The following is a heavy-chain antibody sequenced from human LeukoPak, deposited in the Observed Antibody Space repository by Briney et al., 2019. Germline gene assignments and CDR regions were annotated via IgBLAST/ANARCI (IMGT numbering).Heavy chain of an antibody. D-gene: IGHD6-6*01. CDR3: ARAGYITSPLDY. Sequence: GESLKISCQGSGYSFTSYWIGWVRQMPGKGLEWMGIIQPGDSDTRYSPSFQGQVTLSADKSISTAYLQWSSLKASDTAIYFCARAGYITSPLDYWGQGTLVTVSS. CDR1: GYSFTSYW. CDR2: IQPGDSDT. V-gene: IGHV5-51*01. J-gene: IGHJ4*02.